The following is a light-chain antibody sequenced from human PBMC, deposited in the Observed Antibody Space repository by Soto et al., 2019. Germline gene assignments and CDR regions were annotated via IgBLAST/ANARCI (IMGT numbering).Light chain of an antibody. J-gene: IGLJ2*01. V-gene: IGLV2-14*01. CDR2: EVS. CDR1: SSDIGNYDF. Sequence: QSALTQPASVSGSPGQSITISCTGTSSDIGNYDFVSWYQQVPGTAPKAMIYEVSSRPSGVSNRFSGSKSGNTASLTISGLQADDDAYYYCSSYTTSTSFILFGGGTKLTVL. CDR3: SSYTTSTSFIL.